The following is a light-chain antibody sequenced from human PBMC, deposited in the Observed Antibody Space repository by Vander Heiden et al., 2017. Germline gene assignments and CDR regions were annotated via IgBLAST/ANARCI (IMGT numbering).Light chain of an antibody. J-gene: IGKJ2*02. Sequence: DIQMTQSPSTLSASVGDKVTISCRANQSITNSLAWYQQKPGRAPKLLIYKASTLENGVPSRFSGSGSGTEFSLTISSLQPDDFATYYCQQYNSYCTFGQGTKLEIK. CDR1: QSITNS. CDR2: KAS. V-gene: IGKV1-5*03. CDR3: QQYNSYCT.